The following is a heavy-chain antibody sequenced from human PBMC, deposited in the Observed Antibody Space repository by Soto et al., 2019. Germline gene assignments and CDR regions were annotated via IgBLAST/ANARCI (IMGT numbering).Heavy chain of an antibody. CDR2: IMPGSSHI. V-gene: IGHV3-48*01. J-gene: IGHJ3*02. CDR3: AIEKMGPTSVHVFDI. Sequence: EVQLVESGGGLVQPGGSLRLTCAASGFTFSIYSMNWVRQAPGKGLEWVSYIMPGSSHIFYADSVKGRFTISRDNAKNSLYLQMNSLRAEDTAVYYCAIEKMGPTSVHVFDIWGQGTMVTFAS. CDR1: GFTFSIYS. D-gene: IGHD1-26*01.